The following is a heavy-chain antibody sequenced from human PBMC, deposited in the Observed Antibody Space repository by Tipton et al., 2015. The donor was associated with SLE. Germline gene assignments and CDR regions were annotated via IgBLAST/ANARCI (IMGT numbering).Heavy chain of an antibody. CDR2: IYHLGST. Sequence: TLSLTCSVSGGSISSFYWSWIRQTPGKRLEWIGYIYHLGSTEYNPSLESRVAISADTSNNQFSLELRSVTAADTAVYYCARHLGAIVAFEVWGQGTVLTVSS. CDR3: ARHLGAIVAFEV. CDR1: GGSISSFY. J-gene: IGHJ3*01. V-gene: IGHV4-59*01. D-gene: IGHD1-26*01.